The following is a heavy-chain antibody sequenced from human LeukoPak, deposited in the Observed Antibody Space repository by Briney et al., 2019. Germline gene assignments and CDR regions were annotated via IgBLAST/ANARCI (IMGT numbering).Heavy chain of an antibody. V-gene: IGHV4-59*08. Sequence: PSETLPLTCTVSGGSISSYYWTWIRQPPGKGLEWIGYIYYSGSANYNPSLKSRVTISIDTSKNQVSLKLSSVTAADTAVYYCASSYSSTPNWFGPWGQGSLVTVSS. CDR3: ASSYSSTPNWFGP. D-gene: IGHD6-13*01. CDR1: GGSISSYY. J-gene: IGHJ5*02. CDR2: IYYSGSA.